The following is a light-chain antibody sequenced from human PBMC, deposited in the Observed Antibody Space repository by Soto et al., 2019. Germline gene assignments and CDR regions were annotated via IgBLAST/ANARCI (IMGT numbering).Light chain of an antibody. CDR1: QDIGSH. V-gene: IGKV1D-16*01. Sequence: DIQMTQSPSSRSPSVGXLGAITCRASQDIGSHLAWYQQKPEKAPKSLIYFASTLQSGVPSRFSASGSGTDFTLTISSLQPEDFATYYCQQSYGTPITFGQGTRLEIK. CDR2: FAS. CDR3: QQSYGTPIT. J-gene: IGKJ5*01.